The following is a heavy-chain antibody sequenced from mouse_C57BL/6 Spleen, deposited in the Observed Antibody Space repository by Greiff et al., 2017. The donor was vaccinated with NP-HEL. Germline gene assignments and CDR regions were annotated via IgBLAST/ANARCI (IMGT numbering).Heavy chain of an antibody. J-gene: IGHJ3*01. D-gene: IGHD2-4*01. Sequence: EVQLQQSGPELVKPGASVKISCKASGYTFTDYYMNWVKQSHGKSLEWIGDINPNNGGTSYNQKFKGKATLTVDKSSSTAYMELRSLTSEDSAVYYCARNLYYEFAYWGQGTLVTVSA. CDR2: INPNNGGT. CDR1: GYTFTDYY. CDR3: ARNLYYEFAY. V-gene: IGHV1-26*01.